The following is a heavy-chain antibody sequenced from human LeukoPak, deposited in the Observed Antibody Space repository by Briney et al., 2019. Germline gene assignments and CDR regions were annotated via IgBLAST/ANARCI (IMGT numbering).Heavy chain of an antibody. CDR2: IYSGGST. CDR1: GFTVSSNY. J-gene: IGHJ5*02. V-gene: IGHV3-66*01. CDR3: ARVVKDYGDSVEGVDP. Sequence: GGSLRLSCAASGFTVSSNYMSWVRQAPGKGLEWVSVIYSGGSTYYADSVKGRFTISRDNSKNTLYLQMNSLRAEDTAVYYCARVVKDYGDSVEGVDPWGQGTLVTVSS. D-gene: IGHD4-17*01.